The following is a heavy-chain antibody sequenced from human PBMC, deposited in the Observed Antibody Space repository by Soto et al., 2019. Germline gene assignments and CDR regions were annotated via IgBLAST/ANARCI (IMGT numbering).Heavy chain of an antibody. Sequence: QVQLQESGPGLVKPSQTLSLTCTVSGGSISTGGYYWNWIRQHPGRGLEWIGYFYNSGTTYYNPSLKRRVTTSVHPSKNQSSLKLSSVTAADTAVYYCARSVFPWDQGTLVTVSS. V-gene: IGHV4-31*03. CDR2: FYNSGTT. J-gene: IGHJ5*02. CDR1: GGSISTGGYY. CDR3: ARSVFP.